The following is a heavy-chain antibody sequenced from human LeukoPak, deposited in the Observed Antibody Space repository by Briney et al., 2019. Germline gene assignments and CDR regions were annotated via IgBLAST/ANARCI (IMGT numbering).Heavy chain of an antibody. V-gene: IGHV3-30*04. D-gene: IGHD3-22*01. CDR3: ARGRRSPYYYDSSGYYTDAFDI. CDR1: GFTFSSYA. J-gene: IGHJ3*02. Sequence: GRSLRLSCAASGFTFSSYAMHWVRQAPGKGLEWVAVISYDGSNKYYADSVKGRFTISRDNSKNTLYLQMNSLRAEDTAVYYCARGRRSPYYYDSSGYYTDAFDIWGQGTMVTVSS. CDR2: ISYDGSNK.